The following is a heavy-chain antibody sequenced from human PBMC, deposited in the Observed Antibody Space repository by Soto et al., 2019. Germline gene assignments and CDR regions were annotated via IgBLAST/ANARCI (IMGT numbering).Heavy chain of an antibody. J-gene: IGHJ5*02. V-gene: IGHV4-34*01. CDR3: ASRSDYKADWFDP. CDR1: GGSFSGYY. Sequence: QVQLQQWGAGLLKPSETLSLTCAVYGGSFSGYYWSWIRQPPGKGLEWIGEINHSGSTNYNPSLKSRVTISVDTSKNQFSLKLSSVTAADTAVYYCASRSDYKADWFDPWGQGTLVTVSS. D-gene: IGHD4-17*01. CDR2: INHSGST.